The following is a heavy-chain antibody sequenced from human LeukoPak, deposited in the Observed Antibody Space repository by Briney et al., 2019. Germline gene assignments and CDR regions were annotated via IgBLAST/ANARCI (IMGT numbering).Heavy chain of an antibody. CDR2: ISGYNGNA. Sequence: ASVKVSCKASGYTFTSYDISWGRQAPEQGLEWMGWISGYNGNANYGQKFQGRVTVTTDKSTSTAYMELRSLRSDDTAVYYCARGGGSGSNGMDVWGQGTTVTVSS. CDR1: GYTFTSYD. D-gene: IGHD3-10*01. V-gene: IGHV1-18*01. J-gene: IGHJ6*02. CDR3: ARGGGSGSNGMDV.